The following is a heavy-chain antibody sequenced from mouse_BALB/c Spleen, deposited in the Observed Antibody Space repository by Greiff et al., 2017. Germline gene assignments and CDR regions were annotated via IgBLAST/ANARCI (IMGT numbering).Heavy chain of an antibody. Sequence: EVKVVESGGGLVKPGGSLKLSCAASGFAFSSYDMSWVRQTPEKRLEWVAYISSGGGSTYYPDTVKGRFTISRDNAKNTLYLQMSSLKSEDTAMYYCARQEGNGDYFDYWGQGTTLTVSS. CDR3: ARQEGNGDYFDY. J-gene: IGHJ2*01. V-gene: IGHV5-12-1*01. CDR1: GFAFSSYD. CDR2: ISSGGGST. D-gene: IGHD2-1*01.